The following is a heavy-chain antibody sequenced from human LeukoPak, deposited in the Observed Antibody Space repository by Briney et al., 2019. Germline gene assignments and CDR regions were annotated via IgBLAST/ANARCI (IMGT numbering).Heavy chain of an antibody. D-gene: IGHD6-6*01. V-gene: IGHV4-59*01. J-gene: IGHJ4*02. CDR1: GGSISSYY. Sequence: SETLSLTCTVSGGSISSYYWSWIRQPPGKGLEWIGYIYYSGSTNYNPSLKSRVTISVDTSKNQFSLKLSSVTAADTAVYYCASEYYSSSSFGALGYWGQGTLVTVSS. CDR3: ASEYYSSSSFGALGY. CDR2: IYYSGST.